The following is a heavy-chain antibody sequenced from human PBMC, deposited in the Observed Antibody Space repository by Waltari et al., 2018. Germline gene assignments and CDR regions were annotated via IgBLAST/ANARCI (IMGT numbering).Heavy chain of an antibody. Sequence: QVQLQVSGPGLLRPSGTLSLPCTVSGGSINNYYWTWIRQPPGKGLEWIGYIYHSGATNYSPSLKSRVTISLDTSKSQFSLKLSSVTAADTGVYYCAGGSGYYYDSTFDYWGQGTLVTVSS. V-gene: IGHV4-59*01. CDR2: IYHSGAT. CDR1: GGSINNYY. D-gene: IGHD3-22*01. CDR3: AGGSGYYYDSTFDY. J-gene: IGHJ4*02.